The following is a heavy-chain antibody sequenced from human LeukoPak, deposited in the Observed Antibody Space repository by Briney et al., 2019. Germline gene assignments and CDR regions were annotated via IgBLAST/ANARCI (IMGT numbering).Heavy chain of an antibody. V-gene: IGHV3-49*03. J-gene: IGHJ4*02. CDR3: TRVGTYYYDSSGYHRGYYFDY. D-gene: IGHD3-22*01. CDR2: IRSKAYGGTT. Sequence: GGSLRLSCAASGFTFGDYAMSWFRQAPGKGLEWVGFIRSKAYGGTTEYAASVKGRFTISRDDSKSIAYLQMNSLKTEDTAVYYCTRVGTYYYDSSGYHRGYYFDYWGQGTLVTVSS. CDR1: GFTFGDYA.